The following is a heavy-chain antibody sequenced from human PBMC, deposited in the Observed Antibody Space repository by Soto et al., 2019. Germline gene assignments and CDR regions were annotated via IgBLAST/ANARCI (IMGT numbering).Heavy chain of an antibody. V-gene: IGHV3-53*01. J-gene: IGHJ4*02. Sequence: EVQLVESGGGLIQPGGSLRLSCAASGFTVSSNYMSWVRQAPGKGLEWVSVTYIGGTTYYADSVKGRFTISRDNSKNTRYLQLNSLRAEDTAVYYCARGPHYSNLDYWGQGTLVTVSS. CDR1: GFTVSSNY. CDR3: ARGPHYSNLDY. D-gene: IGHD4-4*01. CDR2: TYIGGTT.